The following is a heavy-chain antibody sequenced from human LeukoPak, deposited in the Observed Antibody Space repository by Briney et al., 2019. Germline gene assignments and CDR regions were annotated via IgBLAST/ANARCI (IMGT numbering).Heavy chain of an antibody. CDR1: GFTFSAYA. Sequence: PGGSLRLSCTASGFTFSAYAMMWVRQAPGEGPEWVSAIRGGGGSAFYADSVKGRFTISRDNSKYTLFLQMNSLRAEDTAVYYCAGDPNGDYIGAFDMWGPGTMVTVSS. CDR3: AGDPNGDYIGAFDM. D-gene: IGHD4-17*01. J-gene: IGHJ3*02. CDR2: IRGGGGSA. V-gene: IGHV3-23*01.